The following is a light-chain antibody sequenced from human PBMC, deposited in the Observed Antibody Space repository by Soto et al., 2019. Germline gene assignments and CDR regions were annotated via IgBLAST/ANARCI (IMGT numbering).Light chain of an antibody. CDR3: HSYGSTDQGV. J-gene: IGLJ3*02. V-gene: IGLV2-14*01. CDR1: SSDVGIYNY. Sequence: QSALTQPASVSGSPGQSIAISCTGSSSDVGIYNYVSWYQQHPGKVPKLIIYEVTNRPSGVSNRFSGSKSGNTASLTISGLQAEDEADYYCHSYGSTDQGVFGGGTRLTVL. CDR2: EVT.